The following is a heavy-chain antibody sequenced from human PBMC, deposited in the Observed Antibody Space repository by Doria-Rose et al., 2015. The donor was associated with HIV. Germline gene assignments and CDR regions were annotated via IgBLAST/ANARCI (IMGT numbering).Heavy chain of an antibody. J-gene: IGHJ4*02. D-gene: IGHD1-26*01. CDR2: IYYSGST. CDR3: ARDSGSYNFDY. V-gene: IGHV4-31*02. Sequence: GKGLEWIGYIYYSGSTYYNPSLKSRVTISVDTSKNQFSLKLSSVTAADTAVYYCARDSGSYNFDYWGQGTLVTVSS.